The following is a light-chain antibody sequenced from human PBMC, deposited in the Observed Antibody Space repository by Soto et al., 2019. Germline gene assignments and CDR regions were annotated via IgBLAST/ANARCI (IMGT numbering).Light chain of an antibody. CDR2: GAS. CDR1: QSISSD. CDR3: QQYHDWPPIP. J-gene: IGKJ3*01. V-gene: IGKV3-15*01. Sequence: EVVMTQSPGTLSLSAGERATVSCMASQSISSDLAWYQQKPGQAPRLLIYGASTRATDIPARFSGGGSGTEFTLTISSLQSEDSEIYYCQQYHDWPPIPFGPGTKVHIK.